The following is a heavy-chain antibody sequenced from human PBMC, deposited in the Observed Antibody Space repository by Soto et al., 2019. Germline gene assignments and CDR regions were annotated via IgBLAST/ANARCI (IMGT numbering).Heavy chain of an antibody. V-gene: IGHV1-46*03. CDR3: ARDSHCSGGSCHRDYYYYMDV. J-gene: IGHJ6*03. Sequence: ASVKVSCKASGYTFTSYYMHWVRQAPGQGLEWMGIINPSGGSTSYAQKFQGRVTMTRDTSTSTVYMELSSLRSEDTAVYYCARDSHCSGGSCHRDYYYYMDVWGKGTTVTVSS. CDR2: INPSGGST. CDR1: GYTFTSYY. D-gene: IGHD2-15*01.